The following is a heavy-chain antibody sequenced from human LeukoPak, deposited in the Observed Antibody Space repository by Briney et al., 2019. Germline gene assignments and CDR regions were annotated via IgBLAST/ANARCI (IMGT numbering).Heavy chain of an antibody. CDR3: ARDWSGYYRSYYFDY. CDR2: IIPIFGTA. V-gene: IGHV1-69*13. Sequence: EASVKVSCKASGGTFSSYAISWVRQAPGQGLEWMGGIIPIFGTANYAQKFQGRVTITADESTSTAYMELSSLRSEDTAVYYCARDWSGYYRSYYFDYWGQGTLVTVSS. J-gene: IGHJ4*02. CDR1: GGTFSSYA. D-gene: IGHD3-3*01.